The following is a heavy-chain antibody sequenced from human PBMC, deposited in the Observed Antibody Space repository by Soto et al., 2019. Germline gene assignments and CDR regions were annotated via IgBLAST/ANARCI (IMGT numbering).Heavy chain of an antibody. J-gene: IGHJ4*02. CDR3: AKASSLFDY. D-gene: IGHD6-13*01. CDR1: GFTFSNYA. V-gene: IGHV3-23*01. Sequence: EVQLLESGGGLVQPGGSLRLSCAASGFTFSNYAMSWVRQAPGKGLEWVSSISKSGGGTYYADSVKGRFTISRDNSKTTLYLQMNSLKAEDTAVYSCAKASSLFDYWGQGTLVTVSS. CDR2: ISKSGGGT.